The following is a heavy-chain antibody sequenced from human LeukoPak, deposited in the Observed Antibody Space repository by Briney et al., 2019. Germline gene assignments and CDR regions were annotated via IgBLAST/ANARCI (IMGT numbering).Heavy chain of an antibody. J-gene: IGHJ6*03. D-gene: IGHD4-17*01. CDR2: INHSGST. V-gene: IGHV4-34*01. CDR3: ARHGYGDYDDYYYMDV. CDR1: GGSISSYY. Sequence: SETLSLTCTVSGGSISSYYWSWIRQPPGKGLEWIGEINHSGSTNYNPSLKSRVTISVDTSKNQFSLKLSSVTAADTAVYYCARHGYGDYDDYYYMDVWGKGTTVTVSS.